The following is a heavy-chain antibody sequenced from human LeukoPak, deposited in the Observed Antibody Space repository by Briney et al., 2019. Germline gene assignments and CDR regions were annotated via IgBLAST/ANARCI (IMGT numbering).Heavy chain of an antibody. Sequence: PGGSLRLSCAASGFTFSSYWMSWVRQAPGKGLEWVANIKQDGSEKYYVDSVKGRFTISRDNAKNSLYLQMNSLRAEDTAVYYCARDYRFLEWLRAPHFDYWGQGTLVTVSS. CDR1: GFTFSSYW. CDR3: ARDYRFLEWLRAPHFDY. D-gene: IGHD3-3*01. V-gene: IGHV3-7*01. CDR2: IKQDGSEK. J-gene: IGHJ4*02.